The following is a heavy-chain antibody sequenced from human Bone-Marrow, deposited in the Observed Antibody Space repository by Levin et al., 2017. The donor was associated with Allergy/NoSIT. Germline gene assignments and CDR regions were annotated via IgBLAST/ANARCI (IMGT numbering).Heavy chain of an antibody. CDR3: AKDVTDIAAVGYFDL. CDR1: GFNFHDFA. V-gene: IGHV3-9*01. D-gene: IGHD6-25*01. J-gene: IGHJ2*01. Sequence: GGSLRLSCAASGFNFHDFAMYWVRQAPGKGLEWVSGVSWNSAGRGYADSVKGRFTISRDNTKNSLYLQMNSLGTEDTALYYCAKDVTDIAAVGYFDLWGRGTLVTVSS. CDR2: VSWNSAGR.